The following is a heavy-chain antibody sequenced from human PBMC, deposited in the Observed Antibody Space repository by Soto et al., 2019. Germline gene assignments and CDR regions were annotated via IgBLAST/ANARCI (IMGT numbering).Heavy chain of an antibody. Sequence: QVQLQESGPGLVKPSETLSLTCTVSGGSISSYYWSWIRQPPGKGLEWIGYIYYSGSTNYNPSLKSRVTISVDTSKNQFSLKLSSVTAADTAVYYCARGYLAAAPYFDYWGQGTLVTVSS. CDR2: IYYSGST. V-gene: IGHV4-59*01. CDR1: GGSISSYY. J-gene: IGHJ4*02. CDR3: ARGYLAAAPYFDY. D-gene: IGHD6-13*01.